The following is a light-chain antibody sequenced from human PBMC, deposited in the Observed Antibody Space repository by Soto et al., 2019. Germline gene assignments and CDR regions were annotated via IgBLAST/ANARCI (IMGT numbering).Light chain of an antibody. CDR2: GAS. Sequence: DIVMTQSPATLSVSPGERATLSCRASQTISSNLAWYQQKPGQTPRLLIHGASTRAAGIPARFSGSGSGTDFTLTITSLQSEDFAVYYCQQYNNWPWTFGQGTKVDIK. J-gene: IGKJ1*01. CDR3: QQYNNWPWT. CDR1: QTISSN. V-gene: IGKV3-15*01.